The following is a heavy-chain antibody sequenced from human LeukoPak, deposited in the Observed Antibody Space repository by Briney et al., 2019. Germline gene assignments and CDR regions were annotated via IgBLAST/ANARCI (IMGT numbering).Heavy chain of an antibody. CDR2: ISWNDDS. J-gene: IGHJ4*02. V-gene: IGHV2-5*01. CDR1: GFSFSTKGAG. CDR3: AHVTYEFWSGRVYFDY. D-gene: IGHD3-3*01. Sequence: GPSLMKPTPTPRLTCTFSGFSFSTKGAGEGWDRQPPVKALGWLAHISWNDDSRYSTSLKSRLTNTNYTSKNQVVLTMTNMDPVDTATYYCAHVTYEFWSGRVYFDYWGQGTLVTVSS.